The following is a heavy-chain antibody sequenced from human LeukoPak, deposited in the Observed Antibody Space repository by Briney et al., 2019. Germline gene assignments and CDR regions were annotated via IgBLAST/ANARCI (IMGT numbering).Heavy chain of an antibody. CDR1: GFTFTKYA. CDR2: VSNNGGST. V-gene: IGHV3-64D*06. J-gene: IGHJ4*02. CDR3: VRALGATTRDLDS. D-gene: IGHD1-26*01. Sequence: PGGSLRLSCAASGFTFTKYAMYWVRQAPGKGLEYVSTVSNNGGSTNYADSVKGRFTISRDNSKNTLYLQMSSLRAEDTAVYYCVRALGATTRDLDSWGRGTLVTVSS.